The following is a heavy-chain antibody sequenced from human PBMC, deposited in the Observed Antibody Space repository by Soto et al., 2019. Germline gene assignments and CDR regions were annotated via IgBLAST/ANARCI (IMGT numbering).Heavy chain of an antibody. CDR3: ASVGEAVAGTQYYFDY. V-gene: IGHV1-69*06. Sequence: GASVKVSCKASGGTFSSYAISWVRQAPGQGLEWMGGIIPIFGTANYAQKFQGRVTITADKSTSTAYMELSSLRSEDTAVYYCASVGEAVAGTQYYFDYWGQGTLVTVSS. CDR1: GGTFSSYA. J-gene: IGHJ4*02. D-gene: IGHD6-19*01. CDR2: IIPIFGTA.